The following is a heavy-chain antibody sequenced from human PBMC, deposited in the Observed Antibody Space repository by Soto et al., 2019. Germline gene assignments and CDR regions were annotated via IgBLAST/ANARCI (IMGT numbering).Heavy chain of an antibody. J-gene: IGHJ4*02. Sequence: QVQLSQFGAEVKKPGASVKVSCKASGYSFTNFHIHWVRQAPGQGLEWMGMIDPSGGITRDAQRLQGRITMTRDAATSNVYMELRSLTSEDTAMYYCAREVIGHDNYENIGYDFDHWGQGTLGTVSS. D-gene: IGHD3-22*01. V-gene: IGHV1-46*01. CDR3: AREVIGHDNYENIGYDFDH. CDR1: GYSFTNFH. CDR2: IDPSGGIT.